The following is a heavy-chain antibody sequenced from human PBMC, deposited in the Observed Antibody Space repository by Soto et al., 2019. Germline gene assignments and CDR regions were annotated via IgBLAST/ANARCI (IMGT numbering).Heavy chain of an antibody. Sequence: GGSLRLSCAASGFTFSSYGMHWVRQAPGKGLEWVAVIWYDGSNKYYADSVKGRFTISRDNSKNTLYLQMNSLRAEDTAVYYCARDLHMVVDFWSGLLGDAFDIWGQGTMVTVSS. V-gene: IGHV3-33*01. CDR2: IWYDGSNK. D-gene: IGHD3-3*01. J-gene: IGHJ3*02. CDR3: ARDLHMVVDFWSGLLGDAFDI. CDR1: GFTFSSYG.